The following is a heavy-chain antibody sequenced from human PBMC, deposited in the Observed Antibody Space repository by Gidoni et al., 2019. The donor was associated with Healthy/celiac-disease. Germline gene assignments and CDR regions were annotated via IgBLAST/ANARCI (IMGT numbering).Heavy chain of an antibody. CDR3: ARVGPYYYGSGSYYNPLYYYYGMDV. D-gene: IGHD3-10*01. J-gene: IGHJ6*02. CDR1: GFTFSSYW. Sequence: EVQLVESGGGLVQPGGSLRLSCAASGFTFSSYWMHWVRQEPGKGLVWVSRINSDGSSTSYADSVKGRFTISRDNAKNTLYLQMNSLRAEDTAVYYCARVGPYYYGSGSYYNPLYYYYGMDVWGQGTTVTVSS. CDR2: INSDGSST. V-gene: IGHV3-74*01.